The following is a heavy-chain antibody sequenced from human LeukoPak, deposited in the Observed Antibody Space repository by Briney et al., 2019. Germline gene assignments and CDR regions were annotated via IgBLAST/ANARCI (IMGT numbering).Heavy chain of an antibody. D-gene: IGHD4-17*01. Sequence: PGGSLRLSCAASGFSFRDYAMSWVRQAPGKGLEWVSLIGGDGGRTYYADSVKGRFTISRDSSKSTLYLQMGSLRAEDTAVYYCARGASTTVTIFDYWGQGSLVTVSS. CDR1: GFSFRDYA. V-gene: IGHV3-23*01. CDR3: ARGASTTVTIFDY. CDR2: IGGDGGRT. J-gene: IGHJ4*02.